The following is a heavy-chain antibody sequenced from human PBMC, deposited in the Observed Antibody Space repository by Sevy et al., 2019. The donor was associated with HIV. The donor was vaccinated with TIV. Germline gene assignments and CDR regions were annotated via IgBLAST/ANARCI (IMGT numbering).Heavy chain of an antibody. CDR2: INPNSGGK. V-gene: IGHV1-2*02. D-gene: IGHD6-13*01. J-gene: IGHJ4*02. CDR1: GYTFTGYY. Sequence: ASVKVSCKASGYTFTGYYMHWVGQAPGQGLEWMGWINPNSGGKDYAQKFQGRVTMTRDTSISIAYMELSRLRSDDTAVYFCAKDRWGIAAAGTGVFDYWGQGALVTVSS. CDR3: AKDRWGIAAAGTGVFDY.